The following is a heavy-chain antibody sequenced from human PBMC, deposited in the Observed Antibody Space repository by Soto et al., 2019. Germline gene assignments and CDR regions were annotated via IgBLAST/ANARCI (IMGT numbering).Heavy chain of an antibody. D-gene: IGHD2-2*02. CDR3: VKSSAAAILSYFDY. CDR2: ISSNGGST. CDR1: GFTFSSYA. J-gene: IGHJ4*02. Sequence: GGSLRLSCSASGFTFSSYAMHWVRQAPGKGLEYVSAISSNGGSTYYADSVKGRFTISRDNSKNTLYLQMSSLRAEDTAVYYCVKSSAAAILSYFDYWGQGTLVTVSS. V-gene: IGHV3-64D*09.